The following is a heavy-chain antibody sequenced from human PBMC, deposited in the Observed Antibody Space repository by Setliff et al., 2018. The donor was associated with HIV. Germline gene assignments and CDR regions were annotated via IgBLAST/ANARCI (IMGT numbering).Heavy chain of an antibody. CDR3: ARRGYCSSTGCPDAFDI. D-gene: IGHD2-2*01. CDR2: IYPGDSDT. Sequence: PGESLKISCKGSGYSFTSYWIGWVRQMPGKGLEWMGIIYPGDSDTRYSPSFQGQVTISADKSISTAYLQWSSLKASDTAMYYCARRGYCSSTGCPDAFDIWGQGTMVTVSS. CDR1: GYSFTSYW. V-gene: IGHV5-51*01. J-gene: IGHJ3*02.